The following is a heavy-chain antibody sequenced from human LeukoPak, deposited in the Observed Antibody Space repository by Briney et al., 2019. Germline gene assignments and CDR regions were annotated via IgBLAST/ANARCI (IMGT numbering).Heavy chain of an antibody. D-gene: IGHD5-18*01. CDR2: IKPDGDEK. J-gene: IGHJ6*03. Sequence: GGSLRLSCAASGFTFSTYCMTWLRQTPGKGLEWVANIKPDGDEKYYADSVKGRFTISRDNSKNTLYLQMNSLRAEDTAVYYCAKVGSYGTHYYYYYMDVWGKGTTVTISS. CDR1: GFTFSTYC. CDR3: AKVGSYGTHYYYYYMDV. V-gene: IGHV3-7*01.